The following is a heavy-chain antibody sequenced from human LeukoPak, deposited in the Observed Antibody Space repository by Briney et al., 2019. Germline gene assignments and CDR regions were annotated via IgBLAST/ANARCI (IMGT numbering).Heavy chain of an antibody. D-gene: IGHD3-3*01. V-gene: IGHV3-23*01. CDR3: AKYYASGPRGFDP. CDR1: GFTFSSYA. J-gene: IGHJ5*02. Sequence: GGSLRLSCAASGFTFSSYAMNWVRQTPGRGLEWVSTISPSGDSTYHADSVKGRFTISRDNSKNTLYLQMNSLRADDTAVYYCAKYYASGPRGFDPWGQGTLVTVSS. CDR2: ISPSGDST.